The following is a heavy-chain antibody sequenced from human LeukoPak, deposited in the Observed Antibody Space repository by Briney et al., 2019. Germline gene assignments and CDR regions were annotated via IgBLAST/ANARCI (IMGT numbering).Heavy chain of an antibody. J-gene: IGHJ4*02. V-gene: IGHV7-4-1*02. Sequence: EASVKASCKASGYTFTNYAMNWVRQAPGQGLEWMGWINTNTGNPTYAQGFTGRFVFSLDTSVSTAYLQISSLEAEDTAVYYCARDLWGNWNDVPVDYWGQGTLVTVSS. CDR2: INTNTGNP. CDR1: GYTFTNYA. CDR3: ARDLWGNWNDVPVDY. D-gene: IGHD1-20*01.